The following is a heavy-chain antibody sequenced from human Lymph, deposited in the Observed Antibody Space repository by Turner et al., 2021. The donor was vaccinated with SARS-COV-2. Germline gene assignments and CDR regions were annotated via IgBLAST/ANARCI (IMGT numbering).Heavy chain of an antibody. D-gene: IGHD1-26*01. V-gene: IGHV1-8*02. CDR2: MNPNSGNT. CDR1: GYTFTSYD. Sequence: QVQLVQSGAEVKKPGASVKVSCKAPGYTFTSYDINWVRQATGQGLEWMRWMNPNSGNTGYAQKFQGRFTMTRNTSISTAYMELSSLRSEDTAVYYCARGRYSGGGMDVWGQGTTVTVSS. CDR3: ARGRYSGGGMDV. J-gene: IGHJ6*02.